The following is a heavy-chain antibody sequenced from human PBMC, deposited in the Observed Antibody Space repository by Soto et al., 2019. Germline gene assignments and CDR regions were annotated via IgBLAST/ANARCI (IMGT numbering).Heavy chain of an antibody. CDR1: GGSISYEYYH. V-gene: IGHV4-30-4*08. D-gene: IGHD3-16*01. J-gene: IGHJ6*02. CDR2: VHYSGSI. CDR3: VREDDGGDREYYGLDV. Sequence: QVQLQQSGPGLVKPSQTLSLTCTVSGGSISYEYYHWTWIRQSPGKALEWIGYVHYSGSIMNNPSFKSRVTISVDTSKNQSSLHLSSVTAADTAVYFCVREDDGGDREYYGLDVWGQGTTVTVSS.